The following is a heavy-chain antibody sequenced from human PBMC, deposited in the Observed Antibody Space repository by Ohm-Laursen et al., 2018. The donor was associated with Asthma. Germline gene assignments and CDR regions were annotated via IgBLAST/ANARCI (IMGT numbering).Heavy chain of an antibody. D-gene: IGHD3-10*01. CDR1: GSTFRSYT. Sequence: SHTLSCASPGSTFRSYTLHWVCLAPGPGLERVAVGGSYYDGGLKYYADSVNGRFTVSRDDSKNTLYLQMTSLRPDDTAVYYCDRDVMGCYLPGFDFWGQGTLVTVSS. CDR3: DRDVMGCYLPGFDF. CDR2: GGSYYDGGLK. J-gene: IGHJ4*02. V-gene: IGHV3-30-3*01.